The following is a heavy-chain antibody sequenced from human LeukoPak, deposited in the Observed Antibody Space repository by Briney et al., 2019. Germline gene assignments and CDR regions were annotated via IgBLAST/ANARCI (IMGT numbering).Heavy chain of an antibody. J-gene: IGHJ4*02. Sequence: GGSLRLSCAASGFTFSSYAMHWVRQAPGKGLEWVAIISSDGSNKYYADSVKGRFTISRDNSKNTVHVQMSSLRAEDTAVYYCARDFLWGSGSRWGQGTLVTVSS. V-gene: IGHV3-30*04. CDR3: ARDFLWGSGSR. CDR2: ISSDGSNK. CDR1: GFTFSSYA. D-gene: IGHD3-10*01.